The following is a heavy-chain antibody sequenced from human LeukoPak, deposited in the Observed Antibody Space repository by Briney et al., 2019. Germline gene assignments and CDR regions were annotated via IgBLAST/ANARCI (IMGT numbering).Heavy chain of an antibody. CDR2: IIPIFGTA. CDR3: ASSSGYYSPLDV. J-gene: IGHJ6*04. CDR1: GGTFSSYA. V-gene: IGHV1-69*05. D-gene: IGHD3-22*01. Sequence: SVKVSCKASGGTFSSYAISWVRQAPGQGLEWMGGIIPIFGTANYAQKLQGRVTITTDESTSTAYMELSSLRSEDTAVYYCASSSGYYSPLDVWGKGTTVTVSS.